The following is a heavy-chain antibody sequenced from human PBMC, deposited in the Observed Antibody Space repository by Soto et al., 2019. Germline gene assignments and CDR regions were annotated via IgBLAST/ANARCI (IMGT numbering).Heavy chain of an antibody. CDR1: GYIFTSYY. V-gene: IGHV1-46*03. Sequence: GASVKVSCKASGYIFTSYYIHWVRQAPGQGLEWMGWINPFDGSRMFAQSFQGRVTMTRDTSTSTVYMEVSSLRSEDTAVYYYSRVDPGETSPFDHWGQGTLVTVS. CDR3: SRVDPGETSPFDH. J-gene: IGHJ4*02. D-gene: IGHD3-10*01. CDR2: INPFDGSR.